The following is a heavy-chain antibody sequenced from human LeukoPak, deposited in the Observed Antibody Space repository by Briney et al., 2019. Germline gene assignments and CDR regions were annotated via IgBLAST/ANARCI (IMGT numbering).Heavy chain of an antibody. V-gene: IGHV3-48*01. CDR3: ARGGWYEFDY. D-gene: IGHD6-19*01. Sequence: GGSLRLSCTVSGFTVSSNSMSWVRQAPGKGLEWVSYISSSGSTIYYADSVKGRFTISRDNSKNTLYLQMNSLRAEDTAVYYCARGGWYEFDYWGQGTLVTVSS. CDR2: ISSSGSTI. J-gene: IGHJ4*02. CDR1: GFTVSSNS.